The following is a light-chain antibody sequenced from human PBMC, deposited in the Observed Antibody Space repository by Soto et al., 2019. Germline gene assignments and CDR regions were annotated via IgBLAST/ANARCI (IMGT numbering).Light chain of an antibody. J-gene: IGLJ1*01. CDR2: EVS. Sequence: QSALTQPASVSGSPGQSITISCTGTSSDVGGYNYVSWYQQHPGKAPKLMIYEVSNRPSGVSNRFSGSKSGNTASLTISGLQSEDEADYFCNSYGSTSTRYVFGPGTKLTVL. CDR3: NSYGSTSTRYV. CDR1: SSDVGGYNY. V-gene: IGLV2-14*01.